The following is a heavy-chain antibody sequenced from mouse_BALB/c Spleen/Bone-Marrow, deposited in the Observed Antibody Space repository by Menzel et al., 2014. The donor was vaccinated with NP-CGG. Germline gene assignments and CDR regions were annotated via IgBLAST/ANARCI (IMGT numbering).Heavy chain of an antibody. CDR1: GYAFXNYN. D-gene: IGHD2-1*01. J-gene: IGHJ4*01. CDR3: ARDYGNPYYAMDY. CDR2: IDPYNGGT. V-gene: IGHV1S135*01. Sequence: VQLQQSGPELVKPGASVKASCKASGYAFXNYNMYWVRQSHGKSLEWIGYIDPYNGGTSYNQNFKGKATLTVDKSSSTAYMHLNSLTSEDSAVFYCARDYGNPYYAMDYWGQGTSVTVSS.